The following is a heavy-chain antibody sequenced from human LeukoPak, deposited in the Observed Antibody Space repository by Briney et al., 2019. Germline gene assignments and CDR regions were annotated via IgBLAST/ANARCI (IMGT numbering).Heavy chain of an antibody. CDR1: GYTFTSYG. CDR3: ARDRTMVRGVTTFDY. Sequence: ASVKVSCKASGYTFTSYGISWVRQAPGQGLEWMGWISAYNGNTNYAQKLQGRGTMTTDTSTSTAYMELRSLRSDDAAVYYCARDRTMVRGVTTFDYWGQGTLATVSS. V-gene: IGHV1-18*01. J-gene: IGHJ4*02. CDR2: ISAYNGNT. D-gene: IGHD3-10*01.